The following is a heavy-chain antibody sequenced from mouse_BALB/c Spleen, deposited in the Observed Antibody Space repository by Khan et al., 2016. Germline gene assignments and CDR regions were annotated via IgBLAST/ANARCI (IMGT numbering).Heavy chain of an antibody. J-gene: IGHJ1*01. CDR1: GFTFTDYY. CDR3: SRDLNDGYYWHRDV. V-gene: IGHV7-3*02. CDR2: ARNKANGFTA. Sequence: EVELVESGGGLVQPGDSLRLSCTTSGFTFTDYYMSWVRQPPGEELEWLGFARNKANGFTAEYSASVTGRFTIYRDNSQSILYLQMNTRRAEDSATYYCSRDLNDGYYWHRDVWGAGTTGTVSS. D-gene: IGHD2-3*01.